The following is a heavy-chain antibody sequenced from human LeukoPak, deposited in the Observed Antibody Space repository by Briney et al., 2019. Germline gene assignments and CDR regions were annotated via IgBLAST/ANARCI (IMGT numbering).Heavy chain of an antibody. Sequence: GGSLRLSCAAAGVTVSSYWMHWVSHAPGKGLVWVSRINSDGSSTSYADSVKGRFTISRDNAENTLYLQMNSLRAEDTAVYYCAREGGDAFDIWGQGTMVTVSS. J-gene: IGHJ3*02. CDR2: INSDGSST. V-gene: IGHV3-74*01. CDR3: AREGGDAFDI. D-gene: IGHD2-15*01. CDR1: GVTVSSYW.